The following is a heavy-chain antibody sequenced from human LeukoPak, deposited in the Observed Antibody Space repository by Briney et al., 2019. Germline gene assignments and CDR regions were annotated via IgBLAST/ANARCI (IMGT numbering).Heavy chain of an antibody. Sequence: ASVKVSCKTSGGTFSSYAISWVRQAPGQGLEWMGRIIPILGIANYAQKFQGRVTITADKSTSTAYMELSSLRSEDTAVYYCARERLDCGGDCYSADDYWGQGTLVTVSS. V-gene: IGHV1-69*04. D-gene: IGHD2-21*02. CDR1: GGTFSSYA. CDR3: ARERLDCGGDCYSADDY. CDR2: IIPILGIA. J-gene: IGHJ4*02.